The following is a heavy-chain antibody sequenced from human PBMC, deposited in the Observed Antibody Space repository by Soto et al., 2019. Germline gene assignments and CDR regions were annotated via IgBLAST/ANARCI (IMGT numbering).Heavy chain of an antibody. D-gene: IGHD1-26*01. J-gene: IGHJ4*02. V-gene: IGHV1-2*02. CDR1: GFTFTGHY. CDR3: AKSGSSFRPSLGYFDY. CDR2: INPSSGGT. Sequence: ASVKVSCKASGFTFTGHYIHWVRQAPGQGLEWMGWINPSSGGTSYAQKFQGRVTMTRDTSITTAYMELSRLSSDDTAVYYCAKSGSSFRPSLGYFDYWGQGTLVTVSS.